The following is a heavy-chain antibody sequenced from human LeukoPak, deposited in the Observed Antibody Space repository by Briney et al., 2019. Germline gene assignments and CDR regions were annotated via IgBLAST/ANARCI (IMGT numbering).Heavy chain of an antibody. V-gene: IGHV4-31*03. J-gene: IGHJ4*02. CDR2: IYYSGST. CDR3: AREPFRYCSSTSCYPD. Sequence: SETLSLTCTVSGGSISSGGYYWSWIRQHPGKGLEWIGYIYYSGSTYYNPSLKSRVTISVDTSKNQFSLKLSSVTAADTAVYYCAREPFRYCSSTSCYPDWGQGTLVTVSS. D-gene: IGHD2-2*01. CDR1: GGSISSGGYY.